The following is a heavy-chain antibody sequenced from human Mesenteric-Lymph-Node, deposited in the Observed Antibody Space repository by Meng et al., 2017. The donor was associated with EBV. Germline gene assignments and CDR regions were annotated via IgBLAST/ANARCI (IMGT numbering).Heavy chain of an antibody. CDR2: IYYSGTT. Sequence: LHLQGSGPGLVRPSGTLSLICTVSSDSISSTSYHWGWIRQPPGKGLEWIGSIYYSGTTYFNPSLESRVSISVDTSKKQFSLRLTSVTAADTAVYYCARQYGSSFDYWGQGTLVTVST. CDR3: ARQYGSSFDY. CDR1: SDSISSTSYH. D-gene: IGHD3-10*01. V-gene: IGHV4-39*01. J-gene: IGHJ4*02.